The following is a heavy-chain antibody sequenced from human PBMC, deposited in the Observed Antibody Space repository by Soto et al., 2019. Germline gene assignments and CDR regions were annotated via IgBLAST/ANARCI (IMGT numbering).Heavy chain of an antibody. CDR3: ARDLRNYVLALEF. Sequence: EVQLVESGGDLVQPGRSLRLSCAASGFTFEDYAMHWVRQVPGKGLEWVSGINWNSGSVGYADSVKGRFTISRDNAKNSLYLQMDSLRPEDTAIYYCARDLRNYVLALEFWGQGALVSVS. CDR1: GFTFEDYA. J-gene: IGHJ4*02. V-gene: IGHV3-9*01. D-gene: IGHD1-7*01. CDR2: INWNSGSV.